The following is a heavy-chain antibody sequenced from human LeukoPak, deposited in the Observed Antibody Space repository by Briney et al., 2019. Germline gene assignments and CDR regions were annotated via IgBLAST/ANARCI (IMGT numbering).Heavy chain of an antibody. CDR3: AKVDTTMVSPPYFDY. J-gene: IGHJ4*02. CDR1: GFTFSSYG. V-gene: IGHV3-23*01. Sequence: GGSLRLSCAASGFTFSSYGMHWARQAPGKGLKWVSAISGDGGSAYYADSVKGRFTISRDNSKNTLYLQMNSLRAEDTAVYYCAKVDTTMVSPPYFDYWGQGTLVTVSS. D-gene: IGHD5-18*01. CDR2: ISGDGGSA.